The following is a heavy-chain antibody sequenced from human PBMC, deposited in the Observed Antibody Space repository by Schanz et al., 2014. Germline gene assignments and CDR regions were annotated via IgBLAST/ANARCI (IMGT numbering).Heavy chain of an antibody. V-gene: IGHV1-18*01. CDR2: ISTSNGNT. D-gene: IGHD3-16*01. CDR3: VRVPSRDVSFDL. CDR1: GGTFSSDT. J-gene: IGHJ2*01. Sequence: QVHLVQSGAEVKKPGSSVKVSCKASGGTFSSDTFSWVRQAPGQGLEWMGWISTSNGNTNYIQKLQGRVTMTTDTSTSTAYMELSSLRSDDTAHYYCVRVPSRDVSFDLWGRGTLVTVSS.